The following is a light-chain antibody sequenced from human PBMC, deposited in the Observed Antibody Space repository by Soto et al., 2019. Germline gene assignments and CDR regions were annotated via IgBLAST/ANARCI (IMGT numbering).Light chain of an antibody. V-gene: IGLV2-8*01. J-gene: IGLJ3*02. Sequence: QSALTQPPSASGSPGQSGTISCTGTSSDIGAYNYVSWFQQHPGEAPKLIISEVNKRPSGVPDRFSGSKSGNTAPLTVSGLQAEDEADYYCTSYGGRDNLMFGGGTKLTVL. CDR2: EVN. CDR1: SSDIGAYNY. CDR3: TSYGGRDNLM.